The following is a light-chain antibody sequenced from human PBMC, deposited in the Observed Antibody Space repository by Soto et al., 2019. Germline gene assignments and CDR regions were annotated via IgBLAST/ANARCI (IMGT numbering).Light chain of an antibody. V-gene: IGLV1-40*01. CDR2: GNS. CDR3: QSYDSSLSGWV. CDR1: SSNIGAGYD. Sequence: QHVLTQPPSVSGAPGQRVTISCTGSSSNIGAGYDVHWYQQLPGTAPKLLIYGNSNRPSGVPDRFSGSKSGTSASLAITGLRAEDEADYYCQSYDSSLSGWVFGGGTKVTVL. J-gene: IGLJ3*02.